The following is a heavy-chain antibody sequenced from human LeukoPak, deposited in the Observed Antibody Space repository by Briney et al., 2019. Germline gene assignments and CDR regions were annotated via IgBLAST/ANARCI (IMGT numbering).Heavy chain of an antibody. CDR2: IRYDGSNK. J-gene: IGHJ6*03. CDR1: GFTFDDYG. Sequence: GGSLRLSCAASGFTFDDYGMDWVRQAPGKGLEWVAFIRYDGSNKYYGDSVKGRFTVSRDNSKNTVFLQMNGLRGDDTALYYCARGMGGYFGVEVPPSYTSYYMDVWGKGTTVTVSS. D-gene: IGHD3-3*01. CDR3: ARGMGGYFGVEVPPSYTSYYMDV. V-gene: IGHV3-30*02.